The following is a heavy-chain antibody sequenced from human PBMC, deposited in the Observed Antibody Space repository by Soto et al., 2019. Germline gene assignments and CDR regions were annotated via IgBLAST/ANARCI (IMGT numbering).Heavy chain of an antibody. V-gene: IGHV1-3*01. CDR2: INAGNGNT. CDR3: ARDIQGGSSSWLYYYYYGMDV. CDR1: GYTFTRYA. D-gene: IGHD6-13*01. J-gene: IGHJ6*02. Sequence: GASVKVSCKASGYTFTRYAMHWVRQAPGQRLEWMGWINAGNGNTKYSQKFQGRVTISRDTSASTAYMELSSLRSEDTAVYYCARDIQGGSSSWLYYYYYGMDVWGQGTTVTV.